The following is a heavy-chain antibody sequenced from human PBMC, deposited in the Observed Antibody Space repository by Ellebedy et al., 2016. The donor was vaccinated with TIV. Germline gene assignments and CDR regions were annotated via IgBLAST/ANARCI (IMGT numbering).Heavy chain of an antibody. V-gene: IGHV4-30-4*01. CDR1: GGSISSGDYF. J-gene: IGHJ5*02. Sequence: MPSETLSLTCTVSGGSISSGDYFRSWIRQPPGKGLEWIGYIYYSGSTYYNPSLKSRVTISVDTSKNQFSLKLSSVTAAETAGYYCARYNGPGGWFDPWGQGTLVTVSS. CDR3: ARYNGPGGWFDP. CDR2: IYYSGST. D-gene: IGHD2-8*01.